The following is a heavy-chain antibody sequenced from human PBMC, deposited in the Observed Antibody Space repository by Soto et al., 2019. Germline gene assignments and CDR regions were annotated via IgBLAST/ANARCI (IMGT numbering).Heavy chain of an antibody. CDR1: GFTFDDYT. V-gene: IGHV3-43*01. D-gene: IGHD6-13*01. CDR2: ISWDGGST. J-gene: IGHJ6*02. Sequence: GGSLRLSCAASGFTFDDYTMHWVRQAPGKGLEWVPLISWDGGSTYYADSVKGRFTISRDNSKNSLYLQMNSLRTEDTALYYCAKDIGDSSSWLPYYYYYGMDVWGQGTTVTVSS. CDR3: AKDIGDSSSWLPYYYYYGMDV.